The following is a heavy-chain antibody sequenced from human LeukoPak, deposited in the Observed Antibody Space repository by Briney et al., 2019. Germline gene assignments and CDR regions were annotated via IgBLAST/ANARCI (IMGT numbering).Heavy chain of an antibody. V-gene: IGHV4-4*07. D-gene: IGHD3-22*01. CDR2: IYTSGST. CDR1: GGSISRHY. J-gene: IGHJ4*02. CDR3: AREPPGYYDSSGHYVFDY. Sequence: SETLPLTRTVSGGSISRHYWSWIRQPAGKGLEWIGHIYTSGSTNYNPSLKSRVTMSIDTSKNQFSLKLSSVTAADTAVYYCAREPPGYYDSSGHYVFDYWGQGTLVTVSS.